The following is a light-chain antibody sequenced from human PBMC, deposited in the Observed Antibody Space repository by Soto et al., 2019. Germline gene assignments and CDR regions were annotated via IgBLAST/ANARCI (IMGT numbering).Light chain of an antibody. V-gene: IGLV1-40*01. CDR3: AAWDDSLNGHMV. Sequence: QSALTQPPSVSGAPGQRVTISCTGSSSNIGAGYDVHWYQQLPGTAPKLLIYGNSNRPSGVPDRFSGSKSGTSASLAISGLQSEDEADYYCAAWDDSLNGHMVFGGGTKLTVL. J-gene: IGLJ3*02. CDR1: SSNIGAGYD. CDR2: GNS.